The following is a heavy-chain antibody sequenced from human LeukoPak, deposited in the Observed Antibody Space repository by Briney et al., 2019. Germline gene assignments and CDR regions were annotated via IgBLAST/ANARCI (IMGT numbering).Heavy chain of an antibody. D-gene: IGHD5-18*01. CDR2: IYSGGST. J-gene: IGHJ3*02. CDR3: AGRRRSGDTAMVREEDHDAFDI. V-gene: IGHV3-53*01. CDR1: GFTVSSNY. Sequence: GGSLRLSCAASGFTVSSNYMSWVRQAPGKGLEWVSVIYSGGSTYYADSVKGRFTISRDNSKNTLYLQMNSLRAEDTAVYYCAGRRRSGDTAMVREEDHDAFDIWGQGTMVTVSS.